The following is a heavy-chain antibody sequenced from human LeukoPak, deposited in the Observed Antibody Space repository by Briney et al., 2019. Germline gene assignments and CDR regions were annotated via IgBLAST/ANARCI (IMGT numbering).Heavy chain of an antibody. CDR3: AHSPLLSDNYYYLCDY. Sequence: SGPTLVKPTQTLTLTCSLSGLSVSASGVGVGWIRQPPVKALEWLALIYWNDDDRYSPSLKSRLTITKDTSKNQVVLTMTNMDPVDTATYYSAHSPLLSDNYYYLCDYWGRGTLVTVSS. D-gene: IGHD3-16*01. V-gene: IGHV2-5*01. J-gene: IGHJ4*02. CDR2: IYWNDDD. CDR1: GLSVSASGVG.